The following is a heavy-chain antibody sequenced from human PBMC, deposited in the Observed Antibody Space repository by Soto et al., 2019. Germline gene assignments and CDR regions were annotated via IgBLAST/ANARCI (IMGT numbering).Heavy chain of an antibody. CDR1: GFTFSSYA. V-gene: IGHV3-30-3*01. CDR3: ARDDSSGWYSSENYYYYGMDV. J-gene: IGHJ6*02. D-gene: IGHD6-19*01. CDR2: ISYDGSNK. Sequence: GGSLRLSCAASGFTFSSYAMHWVRQAPGKGLEWVAVISYDGSNKYYADSVKGRFTISRDNSKNTLYLQMSSLRAEDTAVYYCARDDSSGWYSSENYYYYGMDVWGQGTTVTVSS.